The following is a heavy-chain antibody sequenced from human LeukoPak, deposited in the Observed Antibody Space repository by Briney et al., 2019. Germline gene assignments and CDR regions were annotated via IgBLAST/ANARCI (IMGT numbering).Heavy chain of an antibody. V-gene: IGHV1-18*01. D-gene: IGHD1-26*01. Sequence: ASVKVSCKASGYTFTSYGISWVRQAPGQGLEWMGWISAYNGNTNYAQKLQGRVTMTTDTSTSTAYMELRSLRSDDTAVYYCAREQRLWPESGSYEYYYYMDVWGKGTTVTVSS. CDR3: AREQRLWPESGSYEYYYYMDV. CDR2: ISAYNGNT. CDR1: GYTFTSYG. J-gene: IGHJ6*03.